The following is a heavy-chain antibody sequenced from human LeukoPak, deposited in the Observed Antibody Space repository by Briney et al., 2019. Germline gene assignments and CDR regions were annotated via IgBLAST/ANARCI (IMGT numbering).Heavy chain of an antibody. CDR2: INPSGGST. Sequence: ASVKVSCKASGYTFTSYYMHWVRQAPGQGLEWMGIINPSGGSTSYAQKLQGRVTMTRDTSTSTVYMELSSLRSEDTAVYYCAADTVNLAGGWPPGLNYWGQGTLVTVSS. V-gene: IGHV1-46*01. CDR1: GYTFTSYY. CDR3: AADTVNLAGGWPPGLNY. J-gene: IGHJ4*02. D-gene: IGHD6-19*01.